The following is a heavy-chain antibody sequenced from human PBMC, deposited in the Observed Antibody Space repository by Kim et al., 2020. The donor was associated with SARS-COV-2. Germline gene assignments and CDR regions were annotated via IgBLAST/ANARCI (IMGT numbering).Heavy chain of an antibody. V-gene: IGHV1-2*05. CDR3: ARGLWGDWYFDL. Sequence: NYAQKFQGRVTMTRDTCMSTAYMELSSLRSDDTVVYYCARGLWGDWYFDLWGCGTLVTVSS. J-gene: IGHJ2*01. D-gene: IGHD3-16*01.